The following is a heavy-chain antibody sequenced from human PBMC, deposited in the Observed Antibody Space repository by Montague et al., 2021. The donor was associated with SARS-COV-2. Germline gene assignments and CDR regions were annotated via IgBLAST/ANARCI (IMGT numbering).Heavy chain of an antibody. CDR1: GGSISSYY. D-gene: IGHD1-1*01. CDR2: IYYSGST. Sequence: SETLSLTCTVSGGSISSYYWSWIRQPPGKGLEWIGYIYYSGSTNYNPSLKSRVTISVDTSKNQFSLKLRSVTAADTAIYYCARAQNTCFIANCVNYFEVWGLGALVTVSS. CDR3: ARAQNTCFIANCVNYFEV. J-gene: IGHJ4*02. V-gene: IGHV4-59*01.